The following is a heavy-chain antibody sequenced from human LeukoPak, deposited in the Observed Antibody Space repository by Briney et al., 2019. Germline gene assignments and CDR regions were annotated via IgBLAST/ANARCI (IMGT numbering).Heavy chain of an antibody. J-gene: IGHJ4*02. V-gene: IGHV3-23*01. Sequence: GGSLRLSCAASGFTFSSYAMSWVRQAPGKGLEWVSAISGSGGSTYYADSVKGRFTISRGNSKNTLYLQMNSLRAEDTAVYYCAKGNYVWGSYRYHFDYWGQGTLVTVSS. CDR1: GFTFSSYA. D-gene: IGHD3-16*02. CDR3: AKGNYVWGSYRYHFDY. CDR2: ISGSGGST.